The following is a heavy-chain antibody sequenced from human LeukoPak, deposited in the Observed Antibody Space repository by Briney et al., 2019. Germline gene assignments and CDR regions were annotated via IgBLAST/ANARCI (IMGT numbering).Heavy chain of an antibody. CDR2: ISYDGSNK. J-gene: IGHJ5*02. CDR3: ARDVSDIVVVPAAYDP. CDR1: GFTFSSYG. Sequence: GGSLRLSCAASGFTFSSYGMHWVRQAPGKGLEWVAVISYDGSNKYYADSVKGRFTISRDNSKNTLYLQMNSLRAEDTAVYYCARDVSDIVVVPAAYDPWGQGTLVTVSS. V-gene: IGHV3-30*03. D-gene: IGHD2-2*01.